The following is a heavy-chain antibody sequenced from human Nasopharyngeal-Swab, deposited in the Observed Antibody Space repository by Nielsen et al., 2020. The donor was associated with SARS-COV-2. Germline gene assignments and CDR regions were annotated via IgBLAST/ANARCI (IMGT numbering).Heavy chain of an antibody. D-gene: IGHD3-22*01. CDR3: AKDRYRLNYYDSSLDAFDI. CDR1: GFTCDDYA. Sequence: SLKISFAASGFTCDDYAMHWVRQAPGKVLEWFSGISWNSGRIGYADSVKSRFTISRDNAKNFLYLQMNSLRAEDTALYYCAKDRYRLNYYDSSLDAFDIWGQGTMVTVSS. J-gene: IGHJ3*02. V-gene: IGHV3-9*01. CDR2: ISWNSGRI.